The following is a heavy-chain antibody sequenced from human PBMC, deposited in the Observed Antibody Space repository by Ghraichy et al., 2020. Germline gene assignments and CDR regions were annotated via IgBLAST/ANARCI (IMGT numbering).Heavy chain of an antibody. D-gene: IGHD4-11*01. Sequence: ETLSLTCAASGFTFSSYWMSWVRQAPGKGLEWVANIKQDGSEKYYVDSVKGRFTISRDNAKNSLYLQMNSLRADDTAVYYCARGSNYPFTNYYYYYYMDVWGKGTTVTVSS. V-gene: IGHV3-7*03. CDR3: ARGSNYPFTNYYYYYYMDV. CDR1: GFTFSSYW. CDR2: IKQDGSEK. J-gene: IGHJ6*03.